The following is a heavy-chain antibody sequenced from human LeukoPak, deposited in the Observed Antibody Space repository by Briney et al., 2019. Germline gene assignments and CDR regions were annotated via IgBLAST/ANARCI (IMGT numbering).Heavy chain of an antibody. CDR2: IYTSGST. J-gene: IGHJ3*02. V-gene: IGHV4-61*02. D-gene: IGHD7-27*01. CDR3: ARYTGDLKTFDI. CDR1: GGSISSGSYY. Sequence: PSETLSLTCTVSGGSISSGSYYWSWLRQPAGTGLEWIGRIYTSGSTNYNPSLKSRVTISVDTSKNQFSLKLSSVTAADTAVYYCARYTGDLKTFDIWGQGTMVTVSS.